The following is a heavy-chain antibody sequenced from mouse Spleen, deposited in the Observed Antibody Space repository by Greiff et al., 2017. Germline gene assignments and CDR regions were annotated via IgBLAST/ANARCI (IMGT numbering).Heavy chain of an antibody. D-gene: IGHD2-12*01. Sequence: DVKLQESGPGLVKPSQSLSLTCTVTGYSITSDYAWKWIRQCPGNKREWMGYISYSGSTSYNPSLKSRISITRDTSKNQFFLQLNSVTTEDTATYYCARRGYSPWFAYWGQGTLVTVSA. CDR2: ISYSGST. CDR1: GYSITSDYA. V-gene: IGHV3-2*02. CDR3: ARRGYSPWFAY. J-gene: IGHJ3*01.